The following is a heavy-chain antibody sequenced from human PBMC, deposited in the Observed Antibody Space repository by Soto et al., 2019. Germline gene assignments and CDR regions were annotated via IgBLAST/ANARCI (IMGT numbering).Heavy chain of an antibody. J-gene: IGHJ5*02. Sequence: QVQLQESGPGLVKPSQTLSLTCTVSGGSISSGGYYWSWIRQHPGRGLEWIGYIYYSGSTYYNPSLKSRVTISLAPSQNQFSLNLSSVTAADTAVYSCARGMGIVGVVAATPSGWFDPWGQGTLVTVSS. CDR3: ARGMGIVGVVAATPSGWFDP. D-gene: IGHD2-15*01. CDR1: GGSISSGGYY. V-gene: IGHV4-31*03. CDR2: IYYSGST.